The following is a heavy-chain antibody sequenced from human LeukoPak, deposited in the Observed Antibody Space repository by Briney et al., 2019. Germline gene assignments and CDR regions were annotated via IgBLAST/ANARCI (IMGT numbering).Heavy chain of an antibody. V-gene: IGHV3-23*01. Sequence: GGSLRLSCVASGFTFSNYAMSWVRQAPGKGLEWVSGMSGSGGTTNYADSVKGRFTISRDNSKNTLYLQMNSLRAEDTAVYYCAQSYYYDSRGAYYFDCWGQGALVTVSS. CDR3: AQSYYYDSRGAYYFDC. CDR1: GFTFSNYA. D-gene: IGHD3-22*01. J-gene: IGHJ4*02. CDR2: MSGSGGTT.